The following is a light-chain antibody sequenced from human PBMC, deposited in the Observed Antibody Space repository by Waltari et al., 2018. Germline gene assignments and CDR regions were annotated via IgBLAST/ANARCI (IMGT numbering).Light chain of an antibody. V-gene: IGLV2-11*01. Sequence: QSALTQPRSVSGSPGQSVTIPCTGTSSYVGGYNYVSWYQQLPGKAPKLMIYDVSKRPSGVPDRFSGSKSGNTASLTISGLQAEDEADYYCCSYAGSYTVVFGGGTKLTVL. J-gene: IGLJ2*01. CDR2: DVS. CDR3: CSYAGSYTVV. CDR1: SSYVGGYNY.